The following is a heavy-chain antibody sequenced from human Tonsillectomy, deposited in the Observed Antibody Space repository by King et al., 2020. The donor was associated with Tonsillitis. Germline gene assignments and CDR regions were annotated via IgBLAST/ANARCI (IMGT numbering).Heavy chain of an antibody. Sequence: QLVQSGAEVKKPGASVKVSCKVTGYTLSELSMHWVRQAPGKGLEWMGGFDPEDGERFYAQKFQGRVTMTEDTSTDTAYMELSSLRSEDTAVYYCATDPFGSSSWLYNWFDPWGQGTLVTVSS. V-gene: IGHV1-24*01. CDR1: GYTLSELS. D-gene: IGHD6-13*01. CDR2: FDPEDGER. CDR3: ATDPFGSSSWLYNWFDP. J-gene: IGHJ5*02.